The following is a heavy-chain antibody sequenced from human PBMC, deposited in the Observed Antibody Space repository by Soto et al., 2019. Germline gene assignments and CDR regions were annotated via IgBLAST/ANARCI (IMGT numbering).Heavy chain of an antibody. CDR3: AKDTYYHDSSGYYVFDY. Sequence: QVHLVESGGGVVQPGRSLRLSCADSGFTFTDYGMHWVRQAPGKGLEWVAVISYDGSNKNYADSVKGRFTISRDNSKNTLYLQMNSLRAEDTAVYYCAKDTYYHDSSGYYVFDYWGQGTLVTVSS. CDR1: GFTFTDYG. V-gene: IGHV3-30*18. J-gene: IGHJ4*02. CDR2: ISYDGSNK. D-gene: IGHD3-22*01.